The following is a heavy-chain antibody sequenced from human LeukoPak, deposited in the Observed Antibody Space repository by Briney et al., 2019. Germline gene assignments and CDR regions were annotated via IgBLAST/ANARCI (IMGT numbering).Heavy chain of an antibody. J-gene: IGHJ4*02. CDR1: GFTFTSSA. CDR3: AANWTAAAVFDY. D-gene: IGHD6-13*01. V-gene: IGHV1-58*01. Sequence: SVKVSCKAFGFTFTSSAVQWVRQARGQRLEWIGWIVVGSGNTNYAQKFQERVTITRDMSTSTAYMELSSLRSEDTAVYYCAANWTAAAVFDYWGQGTLVTVSS. CDR2: IVVGSGNT.